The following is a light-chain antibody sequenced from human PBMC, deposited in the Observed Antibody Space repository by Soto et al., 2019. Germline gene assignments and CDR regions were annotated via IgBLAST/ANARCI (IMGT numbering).Light chain of an antibody. V-gene: IGLV2-8*01. CDR3: SSYAGSNNLV. Sequence: QSALTQPPSASGSPGQSVTISCTGTSSDVGGYKYVSWYQQHPGKAPKVMIYEVSKRPSGVPDRFSGSKSGNTASLTVSGLQAEDEADYYCSSYAGSNNLVFGGGTRLTVL. CDR1: SSDVGGYKY. CDR2: EVS. J-gene: IGLJ2*01.